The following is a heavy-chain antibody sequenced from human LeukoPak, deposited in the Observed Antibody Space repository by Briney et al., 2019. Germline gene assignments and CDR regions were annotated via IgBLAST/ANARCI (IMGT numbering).Heavy chain of an antibody. CDR1: GYTFTGYY. D-gene: IGHD3-22*01. CDR2: INPNSGGT. CDR3: ARDQDSSFPRPASYYFDY. J-gene: IGHJ4*02. V-gene: IGHV1-2*02. Sequence: GASVKVSCKASGYTFTGYYMHWVRQAPGQGLEWMGWINPNSGGTNYAQKFQGRVTMTRDTSISTAYMELSRLRSDDTAVYYCARDQDSSFPRPASYYFDYWGQGTLVTVSS.